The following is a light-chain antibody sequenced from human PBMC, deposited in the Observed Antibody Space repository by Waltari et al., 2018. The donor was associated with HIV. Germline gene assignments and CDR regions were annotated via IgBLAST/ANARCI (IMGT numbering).Light chain of an antibody. CDR2: EAT. Sequence: ETTLTQSPAFMSATPGDKVTISCKATQEIHTDVSWYQRKPGEAAIVLIQEATTLVPGIPRRFSGSGYGTDFTRTINKVESEDAAYYFCLQYSDFPLTFGQGTTLEIK. J-gene: IGKJ2*01. CDR1: QEIHTD. CDR3: LQYSDFPLT. V-gene: IGKV5-2*01.